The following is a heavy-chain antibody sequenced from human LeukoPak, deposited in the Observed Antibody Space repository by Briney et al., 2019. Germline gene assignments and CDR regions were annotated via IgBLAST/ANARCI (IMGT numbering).Heavy chain of an antibody. V-gene: IGHV3-9*01. J-gene: IGHJ6*02. CDR1: GFTFDDYA. CDR3: AKDLSSAITSALVLDV. D-gene: IGHD3-22*01. CDR2: ITWNRDNI. Sequence: PGGSLRLSCTVSGFTFDDYAMHWVRHTPGKGLEWVAGITWNRDNIGYGDSVKGRFTISRDNVKNVLYLQMNSLRPEDTALYYCAKDLSSAITSALVLDVWGQGTTVTVSS.